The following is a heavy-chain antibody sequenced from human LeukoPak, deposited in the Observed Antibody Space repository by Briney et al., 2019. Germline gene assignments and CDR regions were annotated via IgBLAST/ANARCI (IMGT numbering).Heavy chain of an antibody. D-gene: IGHD6-6*01. V-gene: IGHV4-4*07. CDR1: GGSISSYY. J-gene: IGHJ4*02. CDR2: IHASGKT. CDR3: AREGSATARPFVSIDY. Sequence: TSETLSLTCTVSGGSISSYYWSWLRQPAGKGLGWIGRIHASGKTDYNASLRRRGTISVDTSSKQLSLRRRSVAAADTAMFYCAREGSATARPFVSIDYWGQGTLVTVSS.